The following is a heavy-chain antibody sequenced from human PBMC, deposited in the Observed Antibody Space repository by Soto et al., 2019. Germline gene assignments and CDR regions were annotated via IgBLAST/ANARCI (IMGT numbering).Heavy chain of an antibody. D-gene: IGHD3-16*02. Sequence: SETLSLTCTVSGGSISSYYWSWIRQPPGKGLEWIGYIYYSGSTNYNPSLKSRVTISVDTSKNQFSLKLSSVTAADTAVYYCARDRYSPRAWGQGTLVTVSS. V-gene: IGHV4-59*01. CDR3: ARDRYSPRA. CDR1: GGSISSYY. CDR2: IYYSGST. J-gene: IGHJ5*02.